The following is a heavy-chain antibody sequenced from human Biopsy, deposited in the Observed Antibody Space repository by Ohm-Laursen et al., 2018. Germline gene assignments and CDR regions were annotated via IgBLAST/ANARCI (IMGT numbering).Heavy chain of an antibody. Sequence: SLRLSCAASGFTFSSYYMHWVRQAPGKGLVWVSRFNSDGSSTSYADSVKGRFTISRDNTNNTLYLRMNSLRAEDTAVYYCARGGGGNSRDWYFDLWGRGTLVTVSS. CDR2: FNSDGSST. D-gene: IGHD1-7*01. J-gene: IGHJ2*01. CDR1: GFTFSSYY. CDR3: ARGGGGNSRDWYFDL. V-gene: IGHV3-74*01.